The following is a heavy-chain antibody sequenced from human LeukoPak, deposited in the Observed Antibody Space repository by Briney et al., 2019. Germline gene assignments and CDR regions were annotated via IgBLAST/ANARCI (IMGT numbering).Heavy chain of an antibody. J-gene: IGHJ6*02. CDR2: MYYSGST. D-gene: IGHD3-3*01. Sequence: KTSETLSLTCTVSGGSISSYYWSWIRQPPGKGLEWIGYMYYSGSTNYNPSLKSRVTISVDTSKNQFSLKLSSVTAADTAVYYCARAGRDFWSGYYSYYYYYGMDVWGQGTTVTVSS. CDR3: ARAGRDFWSGYYSYYYYYGMDV. CDR1: GGSISSYY. V-gene: IGHV4-59*01.